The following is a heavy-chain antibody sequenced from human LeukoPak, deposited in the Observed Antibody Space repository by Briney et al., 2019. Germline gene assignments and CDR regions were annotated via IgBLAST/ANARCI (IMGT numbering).Heavy chain of an antibody. Sequence: GGSLRLSCAASGVTPSGYWIHWVRQAPGKGLAWVARINPDGSITNYADSVKGRFTISRDKSKSTLFLQMNSLRVEDTAVYYCAGAAMVRGVLLRPFDSWGQGTLVTVSS. V-gene: IGHV3-74*01. CDR2: INPDGSIT. CDR1: GVTPSGYW. J-gene: IGHJ4*02. D-gene: IGHD3-10*01. CDR3: AGAAMVRGVLLRPFDS.